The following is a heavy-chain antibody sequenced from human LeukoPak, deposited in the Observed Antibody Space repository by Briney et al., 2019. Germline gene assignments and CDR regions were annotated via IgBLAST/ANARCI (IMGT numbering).Heavy chain of an antibody. CDR1: GYTFTSYY. J-gene: IGHJ6*02. V-gene: IGHV1-46*01. CDR3: AREGFPPKISDFWSGLSPYYYYGMDV. D-gene: IGHD3-3*01. Sequence: ASVKVSCKASGYTFTSYYMHWVRQAPGQGLEWMGIINPSGGSTSYTQKFQGRATMTRDTSTSTVYMELSSLRSEDTAVYYCAREGFPPKISDFWSGLSPYYYYGMDVWGQGTTVTVSS. CDR2: INPSGGST.